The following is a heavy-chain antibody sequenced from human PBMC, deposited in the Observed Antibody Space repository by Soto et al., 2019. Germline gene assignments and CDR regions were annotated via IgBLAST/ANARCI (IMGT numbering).Heavy chain of an antibody. CDR3: VRSAGGSPPWFDI. J-gene: IGHJ3*02. CDR2: INAGNGDT. V-gene: IGHV1-3*01. D-gene: IGHD3-16*01. CDR1: GYTFITYA. Sequence: QVHLVQSGAEVKKPGASVKVSCKASGYTFITYALHWVRQAPGQRLEWMGWINAGNGDTKYSQKFQGSVTITRDISATTAYMELSSLRSEDTAVYYCVRSAGGSPPWFDIWGQGTMVTVSS.